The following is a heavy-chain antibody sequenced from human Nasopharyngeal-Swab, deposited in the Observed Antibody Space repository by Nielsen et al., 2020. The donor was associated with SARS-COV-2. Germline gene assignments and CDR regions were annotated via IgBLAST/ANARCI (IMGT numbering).Heavy chain of an antibody. V-gene: IGHV4-61*01. CDR1: GGSVSSGSFY. CDR2: IYYSGST. Sequence: SETLSLTCTVSGGSVSSGSFYWSWIRQPPGKRLEWIGYIYYSGSTNYNPSLKSRVTISVDTSKSQFSLKLSSVTAADTAVYYCARVAYYYDSSGTTTRNNAFDIWGQGTMVTVSS. J-gene: IGHJ3*02. CDR3: ARVAYYYDSSGTTTRNNAFDI. D-gene: IGHD3-22*01.